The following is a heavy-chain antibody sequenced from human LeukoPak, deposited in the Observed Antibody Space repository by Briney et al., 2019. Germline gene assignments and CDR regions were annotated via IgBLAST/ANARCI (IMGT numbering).Heavy chain of an antibody. CDR2: ISAYNGNT. D-gene: IGHD3-10*01. CDR1: GYTFTSYG. J-gene: IGHJ5*02. V-gene: IGHV1-18*01. Sequence: GASVKVSCKASGYTFTSYGISWVRQAPGQGLEWMGWISAYNGNTNYAQKLQGRVTMTTDTSTSTVYMELSSLRSEDTAVYYCARDGRGSRSSWFDPWGQGTLVIVSS. CDR3: ARDGRGSRSSWFDP.